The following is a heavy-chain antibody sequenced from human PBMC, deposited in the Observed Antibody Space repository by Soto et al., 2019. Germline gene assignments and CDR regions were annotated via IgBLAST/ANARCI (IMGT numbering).Heavy chain of an antibody. Sequence: QITLKESGPTLVKPTQTLTLTCTFSGFSLSTSGVGVGWIRQPPGKALEWLALIYWDDDKRYSPSLKSRLTITKDTYKNQVVLTMTNMDPVETATYYCAHSLIPNWGSRGAFDYWGQGTLVTVSS. CDR1: GFSLSTSGVG. J-gene: IGHJ4*02. CDR2: IYWDDDK. D-gene: IGHD7-27*01. V-gene: IGHV2-5*02. CDR3: AHSLIPNWGSRGAFDY.